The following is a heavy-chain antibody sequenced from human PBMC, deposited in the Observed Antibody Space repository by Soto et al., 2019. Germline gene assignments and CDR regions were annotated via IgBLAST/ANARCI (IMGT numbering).Heavy chain of an antibody. Sequence: PSESLSLTCTVSGGSISSSGYYWSWIRQHPGKRLEWIGYIYYSGSTYYNPSLKSRVTISVDTSKNQFSLKLSSVTTADTAVYYCARDQGSGSLRGVDAFDIWGQGTMVTVSS. D-gene: IGHD3-10*01. CDR1: GGSISSSGYY. CDR2: IYYSGST. CDR3: ARDQGSGSLRGVDAFDI. V-gene: IGHV4-31*03. J-gene: IGHJ3*02.